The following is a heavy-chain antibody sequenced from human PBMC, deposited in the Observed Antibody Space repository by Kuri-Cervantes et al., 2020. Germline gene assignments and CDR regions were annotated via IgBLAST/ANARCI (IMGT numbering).Heavy chain of an antibody. CDR2: ISAYNGNT. J-gene: IGHJ4*02. CDR3: ARGGADSYGYVLGYYFDY. D-gene: IGHD5-18*01. Sequence: ASVKVSCKASGYTFTSYGISWVRQAPGQGLEWMGWISAYNGNTNYAQKFQGRVTMTRDTSTSTVYMELSSLRSEDTAVYYCARGGADSYGYVLGYYFDYWGQGTLVTVSS. V-gene: IGHV1-18*01. CDR1: GYTFTSYG.